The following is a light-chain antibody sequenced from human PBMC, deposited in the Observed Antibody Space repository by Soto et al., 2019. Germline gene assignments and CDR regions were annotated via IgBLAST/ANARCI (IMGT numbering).Light chain of an antibody. V-gene: IGKV3-20*01. CDR3: QKYDESPLT. J-gene: IGKJ4*01. CDR2: GAS. CDR1: SY. Sequence: SYFAWYQQKPGQAPRLLIYGASNRATGIPDRFSGGGTATDFTLTISRLEPEDFAVYYCQKYDESPLTCGGGTKVDIK.